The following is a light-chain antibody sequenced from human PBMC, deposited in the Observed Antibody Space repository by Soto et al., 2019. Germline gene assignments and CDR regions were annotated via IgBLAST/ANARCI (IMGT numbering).Light chain of an antibody. CDR2: DAY. J-gene: IGKJ4*01. V-gene: IGKV1-5*01. Sequence: DIKMTQSPSILSASAGDRVTITCRASQSIRSWLAWYQQKPGKAPKLLIYDAYSLESGVPSRFSGRRSGTEFTLTIAGLQPEDFATYYCQQYESYSPLTFGGGTKVDIK. CDR3: QQYESYSPLT. CDR1: QSIRSW.